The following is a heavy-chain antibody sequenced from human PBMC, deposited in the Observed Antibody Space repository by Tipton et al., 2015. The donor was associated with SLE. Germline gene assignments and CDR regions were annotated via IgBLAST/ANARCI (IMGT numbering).Heavy chain of an antibody. CDR3: ARLTIGVACTFDY. D-gene: IGHD3-9*01. Sequence: TLSLTCTVSGCSISSPYYYWGWIRQSPGKGMEWIGSIYYSGNTYYAPSLESRVTMSLDTSKNPFSLKLGSVTAADTAVNYCARLTIGVACTFDYWGQGTLVTVSS. J-gene: IGHJ4*02. V-gene: IGHV4-39*07. CDR2: IYYSGNT. CDR1: GCSISSPYYY.